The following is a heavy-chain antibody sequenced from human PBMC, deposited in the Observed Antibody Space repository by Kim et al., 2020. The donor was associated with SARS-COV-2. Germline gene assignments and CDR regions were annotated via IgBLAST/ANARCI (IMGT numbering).Heavy chain of an antibody. CDR3: ARAGSRDGYNRYYYYYGMDV. V-gene: IGHV1-46*01. D-gene: IGHD5-12*01. J-gene: IGHJ6*02. Sequence: ASVKVSCKASGYTFTSYYMHWVRQAPGQGLEWMGIINPSGGSTSYAQKFQGRVTMTRDTSTSTVYMELSSLRSEDTAVYYCARAGSRDGYNRYYYYYGMDVWGQGTTVTVSS. CDR1: GYTFTSYY. CDR2: INPSGGST.